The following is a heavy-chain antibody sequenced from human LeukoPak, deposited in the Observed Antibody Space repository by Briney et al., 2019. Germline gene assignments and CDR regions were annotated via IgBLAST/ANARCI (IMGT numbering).Heavy chain of an antibody. J-gene: IGHJ1*01. Sequence: TGGSLRLSCAASGFTFRSHAMSWVRQAPGKGLDYVSTITGSGGSTYYANSVKGRFTASRDNSKNTVYLQMNSLRADDTAIYYCAKDGQTGEWELEHWGQGTLVTVSS. CDR2: ITGSGGST. D-gene: IGHD7-27*01. CDR1: GFTFRSHA. V-gene: IGHV3-23*01. CDR3: AKDGQTGEWELEH.